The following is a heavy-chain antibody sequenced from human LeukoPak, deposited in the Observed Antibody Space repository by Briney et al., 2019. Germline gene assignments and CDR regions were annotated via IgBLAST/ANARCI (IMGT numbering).Heavy chain of an antibody. D-gene: IGHD6-13*01. Sequence: PSGTLSLTCAVSGGSISSSNWWSWVRQPPGKGLEWIGEIYHSGSTNYNPSLKSRVTISADKSKNQFSLKLSSVTAADTAVYYCASTPTAAAGAGDAFDIWGQGTMVTVSS. CDR2: IYHSGST. CDR1: GGSISSSNW. J-gene: IGHJ3*02. V-gene: IGHV4-4*02. CDR3: ASTPTAAAGAGDAFDI.